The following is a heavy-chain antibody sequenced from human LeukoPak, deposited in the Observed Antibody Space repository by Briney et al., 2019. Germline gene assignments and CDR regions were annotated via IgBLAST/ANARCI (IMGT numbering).Heavy chain of an antibody. V-gene: IGHV4-4*07. D-gene: IGHD6-13*01. J-gene: IGHJ4*02. Sequence: SETLSLTCTVSGGSISSYYWSWIRQPAGKGLEWIGRIYTSGSTNYNPSLKSRVTMSVDTSKNQFSLNLSSVTAADTAVYYCARVGIAAAGRTYYFDYWGQGTLVTVSS. CDR2: IYTSGST. CDR1: GGSISSYY. CDR3: ARVGIAAAGRTYYFDY.